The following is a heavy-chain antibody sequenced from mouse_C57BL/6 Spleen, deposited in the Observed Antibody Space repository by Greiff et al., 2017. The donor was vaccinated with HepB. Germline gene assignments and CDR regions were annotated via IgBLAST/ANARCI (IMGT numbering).Heavy chain of an antibody. D-gene: IGHD1-3*01. Sequence: VQLKQSGAELVRPGASVKLSCTASGFNIKDYYMHWVKQSPEQGLEWIGRIDPEDGDTEYAPKFQGKATMTADTSSNTAYLQLSSLTSEDTAVYYCTTFNSLYAMDYWGQGTSVTVSS. J-gene: IGHJ4*01. CDR3: TTFNSLYAMDY. CDR1: GFNIKDYY. V-gene: IGHV14-1*01. CDR2: IDPEDGDT.